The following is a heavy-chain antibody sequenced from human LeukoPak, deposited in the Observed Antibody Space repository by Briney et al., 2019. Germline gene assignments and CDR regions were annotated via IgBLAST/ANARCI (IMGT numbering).Heavy chain of an antibody. CDR1: GFTFGSYA. CDR3: ARDQDYYGSGSFDY. Sequence: GGSLRLSCAASGFTFGSYAMHWVRQAPGKGLEWVAVISYDGSNKYYADSVKGRFTISRDNSKNTLYLQMNSLRAEDTAVYYCARDQDYYGSGSFDYWGQGTLVTVSS. D-gene: IGHD3-10*01. V-gene: IGHV3-30-3*01. CDR2: ISYDGSNK. J-gene: IGHJ4*02.